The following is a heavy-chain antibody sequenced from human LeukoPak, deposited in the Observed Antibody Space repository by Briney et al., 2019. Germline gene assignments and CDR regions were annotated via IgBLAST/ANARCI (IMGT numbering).Heavy chain of an antibody. Sequence: ESLKISCKGSGYSFTTYWIGWVRQMPGKGLEWMGIIYPGDSDTRYSPSFQGQVTISADKFISTAYLQWRSLKASDTAMYYCARRGLEWSMDNWGQGTLVTVSS. V-gene: IGHV5-51*01. CDR1: GYSFTTYW. CDR3: ARRGLEWSMDN. D-gene: IGHD3-3*01. J-gene: IGHJ4*02. CDR2: IYPGDSDT.